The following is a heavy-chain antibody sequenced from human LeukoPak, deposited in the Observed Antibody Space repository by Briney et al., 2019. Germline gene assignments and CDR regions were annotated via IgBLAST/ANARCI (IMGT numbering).Heavy chain of an antibody. CDR1: GGSFSGYY. V-gene: IGHV4-34*01. CDR2: INHSGST. Sequence: SETLSLTCAVYGGSFSGYYWSWIRQPPGKGLEWIGEINHSGSTNYNPSLKSRVTISVDTSKNQFSLKLSSVTAADTAVYYCARGGWDPFDYWGQGALVTVSS. D-gene: IGHD6-19*01. CDR3: ARGGWDPFDY. J-gene: IGHJ4*02.